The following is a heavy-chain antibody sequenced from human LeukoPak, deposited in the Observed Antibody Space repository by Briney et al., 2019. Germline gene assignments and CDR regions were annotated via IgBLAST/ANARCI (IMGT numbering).Heavy chain of an antibody. CDR3: ARVYPYYYYYMDV. Sequence: GASVKVSCKAAGYTFSGNYMHWVRQAPGQGLEWMGWINPNSGNTGYAQKFQGRVTMTRNTSISTAYMELSSLRSEDTAVYYCARVYPYYYYYMDVWGKGTTVTISS. CDR1: GYTFSGNY. CDR2: INPNSGNT. J-gene: IGHJ6*03. V-gene: IGHV1-8*02. D-gene: IGHD5/OR15-5a*01.